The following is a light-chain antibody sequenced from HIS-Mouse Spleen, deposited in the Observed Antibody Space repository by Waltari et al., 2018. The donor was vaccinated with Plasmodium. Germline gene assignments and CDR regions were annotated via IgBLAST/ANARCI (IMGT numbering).Light chain of an antibody. CDR2: EDS. CDR3: YSTDSSGNHRV. CDR1: ALQKKY. V-gene: IGLV3-10*01. J-gene: IGLJ3*02. Sequence: SYELPQPPSVSVSPGQTARTTCSGDALQKKYAYWYQQKSGQAPVLVIYEDSKRPSGIPERFSGSSSGTMATLTISGAQVEDEADYYCYSTDSSGNHRVFGGGTKLTVL.